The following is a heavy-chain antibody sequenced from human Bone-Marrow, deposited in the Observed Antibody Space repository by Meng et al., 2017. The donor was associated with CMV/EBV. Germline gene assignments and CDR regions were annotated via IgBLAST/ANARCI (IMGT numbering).Heavy chain of an antibody. CDR1: GFTFSSYA. CDR2: ISYDGSNK. D-gene: IGHD2-2*01. CDR3: ARGGEYQLLKFDY. J-gene: IGHJ4*02. V-gene: IGHV3-30*04. Sequence: GGSLRLSCAASGFTFSSYAMHWVRQAPGKGLEWVAVISYDGSNKYYADSVKGRFTISRDNSKNTLYLQMNSLRAEDTAVYYCARGGEYQLLKFDYWGQGTLVTVSS.